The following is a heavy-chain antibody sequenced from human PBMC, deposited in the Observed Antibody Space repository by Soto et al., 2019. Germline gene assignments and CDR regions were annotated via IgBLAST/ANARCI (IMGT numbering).Heavy chain of an antibody. CDR2: VNHSGST. V-gene: IGHV4-39*07. Sequence: PSETLSLTCTVSGGSVTNSSYYWSLILQPPWKGLEWIGEVNHSGSTNYNPSLKSRVTISVDTSKNQFSLKLSSVTAADTDVYYCAREGGDSEHYYYYGMDVWGQGTTVTV. D-gene: IGHD2-21*02. CDR3: AREGGDSEHYYYYGMDV. CDR1: GGSVTNSSYY. J-gene: IGHJ6*02.